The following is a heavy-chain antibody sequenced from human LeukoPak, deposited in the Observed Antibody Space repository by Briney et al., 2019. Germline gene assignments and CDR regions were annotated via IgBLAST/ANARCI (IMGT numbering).Heavy chain of an antibody. CDR1: GGSISSSSYY. CDR3: ASGDTIFGVVMIF. CDR2: IYYSGST. Sequence: SETLSLTCTVYGGSISSSSYYWGWIRQPPGKGLEWIGSIYYSGSTYYNPSLKSRVTISVDTSKNQFSLKLSSVTAADTAVYYCASGDTIFGVVMIFWGQGTLVTVYS. D-gene: IGHD3-3*01. V-gene: IGHV4-39*07. J-gene: IGHJ4*02.